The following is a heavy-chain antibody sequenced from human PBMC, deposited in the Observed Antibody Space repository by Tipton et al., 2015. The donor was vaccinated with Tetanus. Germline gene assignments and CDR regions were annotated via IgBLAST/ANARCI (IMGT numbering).Heavy chain of an antibody. CDR3: ARGDMEGTDY. CDR2: INNSGST. CDR1: GGSFSGYY. Sequence: TLSLTCAVYGGSFSGYYWSWIRQPPGKGLEWIGEINNSGSTNYNPSLKSRVTISVDTSKNQFSLKLSSVTAADTAVYYCARGDMEGTDYWGQGTLVTVSS. V-gene: IGHV4-34*01. J-gene: IGHJ4*02. D-gene: IGHD3-10*01.